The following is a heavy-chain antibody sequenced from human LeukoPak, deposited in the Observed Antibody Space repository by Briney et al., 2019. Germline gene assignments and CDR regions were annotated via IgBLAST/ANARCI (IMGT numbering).Heavy chain of an antibody. Sequence: SETLSLTCTVSGVSISSYYWSWIRHPPGKGLEWVGYIYSSGSTSYNPSLKSRVTISVDTSKNQFSLKLSSLTAGDPAVYYCARGVVFSGDFWSGYDAFDIWGQGTMVTVSS. CDR3: ARGVVFSGDFWSGYDAFDI. CDR1: GVSISSYY. CDR2: IYSSGST. J-gene: IGHJ3*02. D-gene: IGHD3-3*01. V-gene: IGHV4-59*08.